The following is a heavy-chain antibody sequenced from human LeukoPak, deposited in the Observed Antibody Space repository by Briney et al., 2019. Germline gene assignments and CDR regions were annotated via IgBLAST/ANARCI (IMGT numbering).Heavy chain of an antibody. Sequence: ASVKVSCKASRYTFTSYGISWVRQAPGQGLEWMGWISAYNGNTNYAQKLQGRVTMTTDTSTSTAYMELRSLRSDDTAVYYCASGIAAAGRDAFDIWGQGTMVTVSS. D-gene: IGHD6-13*01. CDR2: ISAYNGNT. J-gene: IGHJ3*02. V-gene: IGHV1-18*01. CDR3: ASGIAAAGRDAFDI. CDR1: RYTFTSYG.